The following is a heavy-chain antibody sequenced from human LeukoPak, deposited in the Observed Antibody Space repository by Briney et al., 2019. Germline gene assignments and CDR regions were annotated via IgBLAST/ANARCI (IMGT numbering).Heavy chain of an antibody. V-gene: IGHV3-9*01. CDR1: GFPFDDYA. J-gene: IGHJ4*02. CDR3: AKDGYSYGPGYIDY. D-gene: IGHD5-18*01. CDR2: ISWNSGNI. Sequence: PGRSLRLSCAASGFPFDDYAMHWVRQAPGKGLEWVSGISWNSGNIGYADSVKGRFTISRDNAKNSLYLQMNSLRAEDTALYYCAKDGYSYGPGYIDYWGQGTLVTVSS.